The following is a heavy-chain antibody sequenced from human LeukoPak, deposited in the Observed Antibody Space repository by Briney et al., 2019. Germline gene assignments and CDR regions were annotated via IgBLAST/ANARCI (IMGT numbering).Heavy chain of an antibody. CDR1: GYSISSGYY. CDR2: FSGGGDST. CDR3: AKEFPEGSSRLGYCSGGSCLDP. D-gene: IGHD2-15*01. V-gene: IGHV3-23*01. J-gene: IGHJ5*02. Sequence: PSETLSLTCTVSGYSISSGYYWGWIRQPPGKGLEWVSAFSGGGDSTYYADSVKGRFTISRDNSKNTLYLQMNGLRAEDTAVYYCAKEFPEGSSRLGYCSGGSCLDPWGQGTLVTVSS.